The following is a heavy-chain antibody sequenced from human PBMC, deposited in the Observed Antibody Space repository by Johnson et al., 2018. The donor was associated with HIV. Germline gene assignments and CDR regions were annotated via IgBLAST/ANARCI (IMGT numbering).Heavy chain of an antibody. CDR3: AREGGSSGPDAFDI. Sequence: EVQLVESGGGVVRPGGSLRLSCAASGFSVSSNYMTWVRQAPGKGLEWVSVIYSGGSTYYADSVKGRFTISRDNSKNTLYLQMNSLRAEDTAVYYCAREGGSSGPDAFDIWGQGTMVTVSS. D-gene: IGHD3-16*01. V-gene: IGHV3-53*01. J-gene: IGHJ3*02. CDR2: IYSGGST. CDR1: GFSVSSNY.